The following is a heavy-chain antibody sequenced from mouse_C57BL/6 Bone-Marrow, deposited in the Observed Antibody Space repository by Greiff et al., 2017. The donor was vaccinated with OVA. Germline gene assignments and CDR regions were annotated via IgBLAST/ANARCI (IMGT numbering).Heavy chain of an antibody. CDR1: GYAFSSSW. CDR3: ARDGYYPY. V-gene: IGHV1-82*01. CDR2: IYPGDGDT. J-gene: IGHJ3*01. Sequence: QVQLKESGPELVKPGASVKISCKASGYAFSSSWMNWVKQRPGKGLEWIGRIYPGDGDTNYNGKFKGKATFTADTSSNTAYMQLSSLTTEDSAIYYCARDGYYPYWGQGTLVTVSA. D-gene: IGHD2-3*01.